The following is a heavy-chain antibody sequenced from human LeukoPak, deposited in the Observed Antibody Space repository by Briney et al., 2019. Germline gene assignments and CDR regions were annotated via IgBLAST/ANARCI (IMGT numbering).Heavy chain of an antibody. CDR3: ARHTTVVPPHYFDY. Sequence: SETLSLTCAVYDESLNGYYWSWIRQPPGKGLEWIGEMNDSGRTTYNPSLESRATISAERSKNQFSLKLTSVTAADTAVYYCARHTTVVPPHYFDYWGQGALVTVSS. V-gene: IGHV4-34*01. J-gene: IGHJ4*02. CDR2: MNDSGRT. CDR1: DESLNGYY. D-gene: IGHD4-17*01.